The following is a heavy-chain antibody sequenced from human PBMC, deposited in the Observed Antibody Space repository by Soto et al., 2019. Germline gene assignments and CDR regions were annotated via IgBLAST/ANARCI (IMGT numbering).Heavy chain of an antibody. CDR2: TKYRSKWYT. J-gene: IGHJ6*02. D-gene: IGHD4-17*01. CDR3: ARSTTGMNGMDV. CDR1: GDSVSSSLAA. V-gene: IGHV6-1*01. Sequence: PSQTLSLTCAIAGDSVSSSLAAWNWIRQSPSRGLEWLGRTKYRSKWYTDYAVSVKSRITINPDTSKNQFSLHLNFVTPEDTAVYYCARSTTGMNGMDVWGQGTTVTVSS.